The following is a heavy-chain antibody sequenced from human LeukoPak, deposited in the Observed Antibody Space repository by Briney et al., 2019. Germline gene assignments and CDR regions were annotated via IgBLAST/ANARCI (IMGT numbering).Heavy chain of an antibody. J-gene: IGHJ3*02. CDR1: GYTFTSYD. Sequence: ASVKVSCKASGYTFTSYDINWVRQATGQGLEWMGWMNPNSGNTGYAQEFQGRVTMTRNTSISTAYMELSSLRSEDTAVYYCATERQGAFDIWGQGTMVTVSS. V-gene: IGHV1-8*01. CDR3: ATERQGAFDI. CDR2: MNPNSGNT.